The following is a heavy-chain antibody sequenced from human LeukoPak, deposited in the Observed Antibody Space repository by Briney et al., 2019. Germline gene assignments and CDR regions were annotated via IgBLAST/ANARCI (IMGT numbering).Heavy chain of an antibody. J-gene: IGHJ4*02. Sequence: PSETLSLTCAVYGGSFSGYYWSWIRQPPGKGLEWIGEINHSGSTNYNPSLKSRVTISVDTSKNQFSLKLSSVTAADTAVYYCARDRTVPYWGQGTLVTVSS. D-gene: IGHD1-14*01. V-gene: IGHV4-34*01. CDR1: GGSFSGYY. CDR3: ARDRTVPY. CDR2: INHSGST.